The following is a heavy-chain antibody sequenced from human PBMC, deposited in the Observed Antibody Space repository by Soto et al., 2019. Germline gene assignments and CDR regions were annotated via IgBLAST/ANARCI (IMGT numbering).Heavy chain of an antibody. J-gene: IGHJ6*03. Sequence: KQSQTLSLTCAVYGGSFSGYYWSWIRQPPGKGLEWIGEINHSGSTNYNPSLKSRVTISVDTSKNQFSLKLSSVTAADTAVYYCARGKNGYSSSWYSGYYYYMDVWGKGTTVTVSS. CDR1: GGSFSGYY. CDR2: INHSGST. V-gene: IGHV4-34*01. D-gene: IGHD6-13*01. CDR3: ARGKNGYSSSWYSGYYYYMDV.